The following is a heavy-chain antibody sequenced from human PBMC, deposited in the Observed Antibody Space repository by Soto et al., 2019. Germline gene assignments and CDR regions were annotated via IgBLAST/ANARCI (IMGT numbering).Heavy chain of an antibody. Sequence: QVQLVQSGAEVQKPGSSVKVSCKASGGTFSSYAISWVRQAPGQGLEWMGGIIPIFGTANYAQKFQGRVTITADESTSTAYMELSSLRSEDTAVYYCARPKRITMVRGVGSFDYWGQGTLVTVSS. J-gene: IGHJ4*02. CDR3: ARPKRITMVRGVGSFDY. V-gene: IGHV1-69*01. CDR2: IIPIFGTA. CDR1: GGTFSSYA. D-gene: IGHD3-10*01.